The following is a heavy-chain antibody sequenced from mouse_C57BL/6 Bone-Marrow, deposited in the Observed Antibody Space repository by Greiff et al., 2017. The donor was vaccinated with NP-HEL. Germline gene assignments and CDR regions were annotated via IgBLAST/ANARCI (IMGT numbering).Heavy chain of an antibody. CDR1: GYTFTSYW. J-gene: IGHJ1*03. D-gene: IGHD1-1*01. CDR2: IDPSDSYT. CDR3: VRDYYYGSSYDWYFDV. Sequence: QVQLQQSGAELVMPGASVKLSCKASGYTFTSYWMHWVKQRPGQGLEWIGEIDPSDSYTNYNQKFKGKSTLTVDKSSSTAYMQLSSLTSEDSAVYYCVRDYYYGSSYDWYFDVWGTGTTVTVSS. V-gene: IGHV1-69*01.